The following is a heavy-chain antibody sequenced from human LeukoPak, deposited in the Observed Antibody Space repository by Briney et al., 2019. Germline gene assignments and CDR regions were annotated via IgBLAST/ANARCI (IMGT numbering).Heavy chain of an antibody. CDR2: VYYSGST. CDR3: ARGLGYSRIDY. Sequence: SETLSLTCSVSGGSTGGYYWSWIRQPPGKGLEWIGYVYYSGSTNYNPSLKSRVTISVDTSKNQFSLKVSSVTAADTAVYYCARGLGYSRIDYWGQGTLVTVSS. D-gene: IGHD4-11*01. V-gene: IGHV4-59*01. CDR1: GGSTGGYY. J-gene: IGHJ4*02.